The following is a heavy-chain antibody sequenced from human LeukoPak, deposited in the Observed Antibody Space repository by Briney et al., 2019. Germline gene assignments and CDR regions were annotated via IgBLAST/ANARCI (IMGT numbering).Heavy chain of an antibody. CDR1: GYTFTSYG. CDR2: ISAYNGNT. V-gene: IGHV1-18*01. D-gene: IGHD2-2*01. CDR3: ARDIVVVPAATIYYYYGMDV. Sequence: ASVKVSCKASGYTFTSYGISWVRQAPGQELEWMGWISAYNGNTNYAQKLQGRVTMTTDTSTSTAYMELRSLRSGDTAVYYCARDIVVVPAATIYYYYGMDVWGQGTTVTVSS. J-gene: IGHJ6*02.